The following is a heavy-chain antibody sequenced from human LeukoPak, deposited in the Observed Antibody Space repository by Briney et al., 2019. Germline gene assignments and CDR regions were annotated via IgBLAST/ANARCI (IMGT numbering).Heavy chain of an antibody. D-gene: IGHD1-26*01. CDR1: GGSISGYH. V-gene: IGHV4-59*01. J-gene: IGHJ4*02. CDR2: ICYSGTT. Sequence: SETLSLTCTVSGGSISGYHWSWIRQPPGKGLDWIGDICYSGTTNLNPSLKSRVTISVDTSKNHFSLNLTSVTAADTAVYYCARVKNIVGATVFDYWGQGTLVSVSS. CDR3: ARVKNIVGATVFDY.